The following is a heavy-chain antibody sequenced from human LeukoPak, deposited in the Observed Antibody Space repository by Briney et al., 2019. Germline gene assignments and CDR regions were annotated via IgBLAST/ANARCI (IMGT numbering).Heavy chain of an antibody. CDR3: ARVRYYGGTVDY. J-gene: IGHJ4*02. Sequence: SETLSLTCTVSGYSISSGYYWGWIRQPPGKGLEWIGSIYHSGSTYYNPSLKSRVTISVDTSKNQFSLKLSSVTAADTAVYYCARVRYYGGTVDYWGQGTLVTVSS. CDR2: IYHSGST. V-gene: IGHV4-38-2*02. D-gene: IGHD3-3*01. CDR1: GYSISSGYY.